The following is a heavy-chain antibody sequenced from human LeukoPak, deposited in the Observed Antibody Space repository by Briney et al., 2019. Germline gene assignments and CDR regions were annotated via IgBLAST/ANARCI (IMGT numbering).Heavy chain of an antibody. J-gene: IGHJ4*02. D-gene: IGHD3-10*01. Sequence: PGGSLRLSCAASGFTFSNSWMYWVRQAPGKGLEWVANIKEDGSEKYYVDSVKGRFTISRDNAKISLYLEMNSLRAEDTAVYYCASGSYFDYWAREPWSPSPQ. CDR1: GFTFSNSW. CDR3: ASGSYFDY. CDR2: IKEDGSEK. V-gene: IGHV3-7*01.